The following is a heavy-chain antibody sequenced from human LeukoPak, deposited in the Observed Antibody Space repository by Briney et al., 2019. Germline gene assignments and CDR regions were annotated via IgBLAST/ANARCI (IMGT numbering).Heavy chain of an antibody. V-gene: IGHV3-21*01. D-gene: IGHD5-18*01. J-gene: IGHJ4*02. CDR2: ISSSSSYI. CDR3: ARESGLGYSYGTSFHY. Sequence: PGGSLRLSCAASGFTFSSYSMTWVRQAPGKGLEWVSSISSSSSYIYYADSVKGRFTISRDNAKNSLYLQMNSLRAEDTAVYYCARESGLGYSYGTSFHYWGQGTLVTVSS. CDR1: GFTFSSYS.